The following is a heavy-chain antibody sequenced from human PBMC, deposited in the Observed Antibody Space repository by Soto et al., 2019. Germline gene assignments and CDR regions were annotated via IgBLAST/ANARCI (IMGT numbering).Heavy chain of an antibody. Sequence: GGSLRLSCAASGFTFSNAWINWVRQAPGKGLEWVGRIKSKTDGGTTDYAEPVKGRFAISRDDSNNMVYLQMNSLKIEDTAVYYCTTDSYSTIIIVRFDYWAHGTLVTVSS. D-gene: IGHD3-22*01. J-gene: IGHJ4*01. CDR1: GFTFSNAW. V-gene: IGHV3-15*07. CDR3: TTDSYSTIIIVRFDY. CDR2: IKSKTDGGTT.